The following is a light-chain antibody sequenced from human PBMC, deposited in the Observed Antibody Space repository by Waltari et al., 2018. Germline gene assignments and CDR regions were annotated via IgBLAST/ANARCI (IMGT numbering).Light chain of an antibody. CDR1: NSDVGGYDS. CDR2: EVR. J-gene: IGLJ2*01. Sequence: QSALTQPASVSGSPGQSITLSCTGTNSDVGGYDSVSWYQQHPGKAPKLMIYEVRNRPSGVSSRFSGSKSGNTASLTISGLQAEDEADYYCSSYTSSNTVFGGGTKLTVL. CDR3: SSYTSSNTV. V-gene: IGLV2-14*01.